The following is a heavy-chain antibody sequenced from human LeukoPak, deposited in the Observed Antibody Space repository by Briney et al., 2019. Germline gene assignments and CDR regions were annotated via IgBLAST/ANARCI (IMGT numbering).Heavy chain of an antibody. CDR2: INHSGST. Sequence: SETLSLTCAVYGGSFSGYYWSWIRQPPGKGLEWIGEINHSGSTNYNPSLKSRVTISVDTSKNQFSLKLSSVTAADTAVYYCAGRSLQPLFGYWGQGTLVTVSS. J-gene: IGHJ4*02. D-gene: IGHD1-1*01. V-gene: IGHV4-34*01. CDR3: AGRSLQPLFGY. CDR1: GGSFSGYY.